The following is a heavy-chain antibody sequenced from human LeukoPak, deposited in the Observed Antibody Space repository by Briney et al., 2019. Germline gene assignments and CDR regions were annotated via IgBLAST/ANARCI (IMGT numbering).Heavy chain of an antibody. V-gene: IGHV3-20*04. CDR2: INWNGGST. D-gene: IGHD6-19*01. CDR1: GFTFDDYG. J-gene: IGHJ4*02. CDR3: ASANKYSSGLDY. Sequence: GGSLRLSCAASGFTFDDYGMSWVRQAPGKGLEWVSGINWNGGSTGYADSVKGRFTISRDNAKNSLYLQMNSLRAEDTALYYCASANKYSSGLDYWGQGTLFAVSS.